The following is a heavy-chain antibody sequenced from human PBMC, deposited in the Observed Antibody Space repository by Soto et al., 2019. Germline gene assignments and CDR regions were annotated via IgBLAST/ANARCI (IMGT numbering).Heavy chain of an antibody. Sequence: ASVKVSCKASGYTFTSYGISWVRQAPGQGLEWMGWISVYRGNTNYAQNLQGRVTMTIDTSTSTVYMELRNLTSDDTAVYYCARDRSYSDYWGQGTLVTVS. CDR2: ISVYRGNT. CDR3: ARDRSYSDY. CDR1: GYTFTSYG. D-gene: IGHD3-10*01. V-gene: IGHV1-18*04. J-gene: IGHJ4*02.